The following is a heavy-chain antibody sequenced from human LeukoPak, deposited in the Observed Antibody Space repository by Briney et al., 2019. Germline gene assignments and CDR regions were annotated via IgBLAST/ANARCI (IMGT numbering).Heavy chain of an antibody. D-gene: IGHD6-19*01. V-gene: IGHV1-46*01. CDR1: GYTFTSYY. CDR2: INPSGGST. Sequence: ASVKVSCKASGYTFTSYYMHWVRQAPGQGLEWMGIINPSGGSTSYAQKFQGRVTMTRDTSTSTVYMELSSLRSEDTAVYYCARIDGEQWLTRPGDYWGQGTLVTVSS. J-gene: IGHJ4*02. CDR3: ARIDGEQWLTRPGDY.